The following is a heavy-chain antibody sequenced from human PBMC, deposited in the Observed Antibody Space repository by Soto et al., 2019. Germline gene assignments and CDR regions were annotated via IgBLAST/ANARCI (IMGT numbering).Heavy chain of an antibody. CDR1: GYTFTSYG. CDR2: ISAYNGNT. V-gene: IGHV1-18*01. J-gene: IGHJ6*02. Sequence: GASVKVSCKASGYTFTSYGISWVRQAPGQGLEWMGWISAYNGNTNYAQKRQGRVTMTTDTSTSTAYMELRSLRSDDTAVYYCAREPDYSLYYSGMDVWGQGTTVTVSS. CDR3: AREPDYSLYYSGMDV. D-gene: IGHD2-21*01.